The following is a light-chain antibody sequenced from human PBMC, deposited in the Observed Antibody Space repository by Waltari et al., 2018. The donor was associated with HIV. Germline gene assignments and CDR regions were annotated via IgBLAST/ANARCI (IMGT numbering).Light chain of an antibody. CDR3: ATWDDSLSGSV. V-gene: IGLV1-47*01. CDR1: SSDIGRNY. CDR2: RNN. J-gene: IGLJ2*01. Sequence: QPVLTHTSSASGPPGQTVTISCLRSSSDIGRNYVFLYQHLPGTAHKLPRSRNNLRPSGVPVRFSGSKAVTSASLVISGLRSEDEADYYCATWDDSLSGSVFGGGTKLTVL.